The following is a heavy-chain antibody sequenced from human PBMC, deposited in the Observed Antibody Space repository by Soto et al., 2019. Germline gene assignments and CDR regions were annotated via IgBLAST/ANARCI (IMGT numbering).Heavy chain of an antibody. CDR1: GYSFTTYW. Sequence: GESLKISCKASGYSFTTYWIAWVRQMPGKGLEWMGIINPGDSDIRYSPSFQGQVTISADNSISTAYLQWSSLKASDTTMYYCARHEQFYYYYYGMDVWGQGTAVTVSS. CDR3: ARHEQFYYYYYGMDV. V-gene: IGHV5-51*01. J-gene: IGHJ6*02. D-gene: IGHD4-4*01. CDR2: INPGDSDI.